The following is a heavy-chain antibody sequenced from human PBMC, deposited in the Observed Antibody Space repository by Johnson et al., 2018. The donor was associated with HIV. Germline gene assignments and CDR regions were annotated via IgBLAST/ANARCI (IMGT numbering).Heavy chain of an antibody. CDR3: VRASWFGAFDI. CDR1: GFTFSEYY. J-gene: IGHJ3*02. V-gene: IGHV3-11*04. CDR2: ISSSGSTI. Sequence: QVQVVESGGGLIQPGGSLRVSCVASGFTFSEYYMSWIRQAPGKGLEWVSYISSSGSTIYYADSVKGRFPISRENAKNSLYLQMNNLRAGDSAVYYCVRASWFGAFDIWGQGTLVTVSS. D-gene: IGHD3-10*01.